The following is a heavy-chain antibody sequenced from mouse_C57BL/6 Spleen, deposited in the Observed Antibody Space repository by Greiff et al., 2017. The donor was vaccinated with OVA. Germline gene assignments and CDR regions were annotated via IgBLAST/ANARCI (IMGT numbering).Heavy chain of an antibody. D-gene: IGHD2-5*01. V-gene: IGHV1-72*01. CDR2: IDPTSGGT. CDR3: ARAYYSNSLAMDY. Sequence: QVQLQQPGAELVKPGASVKLSCKASGYTFTSSWMHWVKQRPGRGLEWIGRIDPTSGGTKYNEKFKSTATLTVDKPSSTAYMQLSSLTSEDSAVYYCARAYYSNSLAMDYWGQGTSVTVSS. CDR1: GYTFTSSW. J-gene: IGHJ4*01.